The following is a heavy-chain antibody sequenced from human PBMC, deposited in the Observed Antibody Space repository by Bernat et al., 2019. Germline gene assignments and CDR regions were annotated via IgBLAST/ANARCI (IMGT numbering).Heavy chain of an antibody. J-gene: IGHJ3*02. CDR3: AAFYCDTRKCHAFDI. V-gene: IGHV5-10-1*01. Sequence: EVQLVQSGAEVKKPGESLRISCKGSGYSFTSYWISWVRQMPGKGLEWMGRIDPSDSYTNYSPSFQGHVTISADKSISTAYLQWNSLKASDTAMYYCAAFYCDTRKCHAFDIWGKGTMVTVSS. D-gene: IGHD4-17*01. CDR2: IDPSDSYT. CDR1: GYSFTSYW.